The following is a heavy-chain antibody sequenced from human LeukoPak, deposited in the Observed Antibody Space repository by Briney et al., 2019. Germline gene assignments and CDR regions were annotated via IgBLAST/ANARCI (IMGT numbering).Heavy chain of an antibody. CDR1: GFTFSSYA. Sequence: PGGSLRLSCVASGFTFSSYAMSWVRQAPGKGLEWVSAISGSGGSTYYADSVKGRFTISRDNSKNTLYLQMNSLRAEDTAVYYCAKDWLYSSGWYEGGAFDYWGQGTLVTVSS. V-gene: IGHV3-23*01. CDR2: ISGSGGST. J-gene: IGHJ4*02. D-gene: IGHD6-19*01. CDR3: AKDWLYSSGWYEGGAFDY.